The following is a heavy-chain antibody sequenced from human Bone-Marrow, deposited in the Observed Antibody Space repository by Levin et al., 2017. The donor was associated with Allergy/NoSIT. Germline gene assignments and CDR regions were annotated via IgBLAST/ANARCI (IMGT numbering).Heavy chain of an antibody. CDR3: ARDSRSKVGATYTYYFDY. J-gene: IGHJ4*02. CDR1: GFTFSSYS. D-gene: IGHD1-26*01. CDR2: ISSSSSTI. V-gene: IGHV3-48*04. Sequence: GESLKISCAASGFTFSSYSMNWVRQAPGKGLEWVSYISSSSSTIYYADSVKGRFTISRDNAKNSLYLQMNSLRAEDTAVYYCARDSRSKVGATYTYYFDYWGQGTLVTVSS.